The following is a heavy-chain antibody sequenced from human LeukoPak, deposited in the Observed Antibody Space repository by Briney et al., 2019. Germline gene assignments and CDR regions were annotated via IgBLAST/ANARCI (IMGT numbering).Heavy chain of an antibody. D-gene: IGHD3-22*01. CDR1: GGSISSYY. J-gene: IGHJ3*02. CDR2: IYTSGST. Sequence: SETLSLTCTVSGGSISSYYWSWIRQPAGEGLEWIGRIYTSGSTNYNPSLKSRDTMSVDTSKNQFSLKLSSVTAADTAVYYCARGYYYDSSGYYYTGAFDIWGQGTMVTVSS. V-gene: IGHV4-4*07. CDR3: ARGYYYDSSGYYYTGAFDI.